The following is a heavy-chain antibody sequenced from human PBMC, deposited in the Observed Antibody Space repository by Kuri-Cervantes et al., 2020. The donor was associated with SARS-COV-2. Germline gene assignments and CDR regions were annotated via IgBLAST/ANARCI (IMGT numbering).Heavy chain of an antibody. CDR2: ISAYNGNT. Sequence: GESLKISCKASGYTFTSYGISWVRQAPGQGLEWMGWISAYNGNTNYAQKLQGRVTMTTDTSTSTAYMELRSLRSDDTAVYYCARDPNYDSSGYYGFTFDYWGQGTLVTVSS. CDR3: ARDPNYDSSGYYGFTFDY. D-gene: IGHD3-22*01. V-gene: IGHV1-18*01. CDR1: GYTFTSYG. J-gene: IGHJ4*02.